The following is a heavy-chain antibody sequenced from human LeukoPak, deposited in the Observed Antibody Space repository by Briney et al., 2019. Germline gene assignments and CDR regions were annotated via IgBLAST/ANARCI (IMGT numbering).Heavy chain of an antibody. D-gene: IGHD3-10*01. V-gene: IGHV3-53*01. CDR2: IYSGGST. J-gene: IGHJ4*02. CDR3: ARDASGGLFYFDY. CDR1: GFTVSSNY. Sequence: PGGSLRLSCAASGFTVSSNYMSWVHQAPGKGLEWVSVIYSGGSTYYADSVKGRFTISRDNSKNTLYLQMNSLRAEDTAVYYCARDASGGLFYFDYWGQGTLVTVSS.